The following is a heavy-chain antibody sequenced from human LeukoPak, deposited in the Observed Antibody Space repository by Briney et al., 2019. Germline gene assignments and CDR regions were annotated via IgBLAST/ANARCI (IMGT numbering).Heavy chain of an antibody. CDR3: ARGGGDYEDPFDI. CDR2: ISGSGGST. Sequence: GGSLRLSCAASGFTFSSYAMSWVRQAPGKGLEWVSAISGSGGSTYYADSVKGRFTISRDNAKNSLYLQMNSLRAEDTAVYYCARGGGDYEDPFDIWGQGTMVTVSS. V-gene: IGHV3-23*01. D-gene: IGHD4-17*01. J-gene: IGHJ3*02. CDR1: GFTFSSYA.